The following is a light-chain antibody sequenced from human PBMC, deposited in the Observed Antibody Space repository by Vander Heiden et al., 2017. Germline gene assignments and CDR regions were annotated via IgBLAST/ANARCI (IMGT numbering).Light chain of an antibody. Sequence: SHERTQPPPVSVSPGQTARMTGSGDAVPKEYIYWYKQRPGQAPALVIFKDSGRPSGIPERFSGSHSGTIVTLTISGVQAEDEADYYCQSADSSGTHVVFGGGTRLTVL. CDR3: QSADSSGTHVV. V-gene: IGLV3-25*03. J-gene: IGLJ2*01. CDR1: AVPKEY. CDR2: KDS.